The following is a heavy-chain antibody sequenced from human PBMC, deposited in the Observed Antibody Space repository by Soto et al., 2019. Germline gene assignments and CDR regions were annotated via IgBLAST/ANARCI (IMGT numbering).Heavy chain of an antibody. Sequence: AGSLRLSCAASGFTFSSYGMHWVRQAPGKRLEWVAVIWYDGSNKYYADSVKGRFSISRDTSQNTLYLQMNSLRADDTAIYYCARLSYLDYWGQGTRVTVSS. CDR3: ARLSYLDY. CDR2: IWYDGSNK. J-gene: IGHJ4*02. CDR1: GFTFSSYG. V-gene: IGHV3-33*08.